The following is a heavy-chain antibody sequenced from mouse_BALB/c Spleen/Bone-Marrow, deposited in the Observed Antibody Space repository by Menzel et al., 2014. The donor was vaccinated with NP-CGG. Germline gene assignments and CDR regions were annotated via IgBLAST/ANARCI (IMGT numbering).Heavy chain of an antibody. V-gene: IGHV14-4*02. CDR3: TRYMFPPPWFAY. CDR1: GFNIKDYY. CDR2: IDPENGDT. J-gene: IGHJ3*01. Sequence: EVPLQQSGAELVRSGASVKLSCTASGFNIKDYYMHWVKQRPEQGLEWIGWIDPENGDTEYAPKFQGKATMTADTSSNTAYRQLSSLTSEDTALYYGTRYMFPPPWFAYGGQWTLVTGAA. D-gene: IGHD1-3*01.